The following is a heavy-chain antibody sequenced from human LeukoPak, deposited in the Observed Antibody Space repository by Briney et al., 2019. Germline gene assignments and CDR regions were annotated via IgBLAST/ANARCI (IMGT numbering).Heavy chain of an antibody. J-gene: IGHJ4*02. CDR2: INPSGGST. V-gene: IGHV1-46*01. CDR3: ARGRWGWFGIAIDY. D-gene: IGHD3-10*01. CDR1: GYTFTSYY. Sequence: ASVKVSCKASGYTFTSYYMHWVRQAPGQGLEWMGIINPSGGSTSYAQKFQGRVTMTTDTSTSTAYMELRSLRSDDTAVYYCARGRWGWFGIAIDYWGQGTLVTVSS.